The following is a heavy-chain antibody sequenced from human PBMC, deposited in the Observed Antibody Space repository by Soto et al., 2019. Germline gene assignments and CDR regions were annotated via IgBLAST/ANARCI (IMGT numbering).Heavy chain of an antibody. CDR2: IYYSGST. CDR1: GGSISSSSYY. J-gene: IGHJ4*02. Sequence: TSETLSLTCTVSGGSISSSSYYWGWIRQPPGKGLEWIGSIYYSGSTYYNPSLKSRVTISVDTSKNQFSLRLSSVTAADTAVYYCARLEIVATTQQAALIDYWGQGTLVTVSS. D-gene: IGHD5-12*01. CDR3: ARLEIVATTQQAALIDY. V-gene: IGHV4-39*01.